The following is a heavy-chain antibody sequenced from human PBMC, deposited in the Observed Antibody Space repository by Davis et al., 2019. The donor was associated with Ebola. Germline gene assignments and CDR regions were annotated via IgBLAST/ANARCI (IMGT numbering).Heavy chain of an antibody. D-gene: IGHD6-13*01. CDR1: GASISSSSYY. J-gene: IGHJ4*02. V-gene: IGHV4-39*01. CDR3: ARSLLAAAGRYYFDY. Sequence: MPSETLSLTCTISGASISSSSYYWGWIRQPPGKGLEWIGSIYYSGSTYYNPSLKSRVTISVDTSKNQFSLKLSSVTAADTAVYYCARSLLAAAGRYYFDYWGQGTLVTVSS. CDR2: IYYSGST.